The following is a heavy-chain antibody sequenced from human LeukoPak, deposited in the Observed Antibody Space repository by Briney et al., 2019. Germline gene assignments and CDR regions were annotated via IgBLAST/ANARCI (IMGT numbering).Heavy chain of an antibody. CDR1: GFTFSLFA. J-gene: IGHJ4*02. Sequence: GGSLRLSCAASGFTFSLFAMHWVRQAPGRGLEWVTFMSYDGSKQNYAESVRGRFTISRDNSKNTLYLHMNSLRTDDTAVYYCVRPHSSGGIFYYALGYWGQGSLVTVSS. CDR3: VRPHSSGGIFYYALGY. CDR2: MSYDGSKQ. D-gene: IGHD2-15*01. V-gene: IGHV3-30*04.